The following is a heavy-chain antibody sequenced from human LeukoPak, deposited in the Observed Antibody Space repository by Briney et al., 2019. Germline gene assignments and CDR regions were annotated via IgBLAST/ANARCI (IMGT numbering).Heavy chain of an antibody. Sequence: PGESLRLSCGASGLTVSSYAMSWVRQAPGKGLEWVSTIIGSAANTYYADSVKGRFTISRDNSKNTLYLQMSSLRAEDTAVYFCVRGYSFGPYGMDVWGQGTTVTVSS. D-gene: IGHD2-15*01. J-gene: IGHJ6*02. CDR1: GLTVSSYA. CDR3: VRGYSFGPYGMDV. CDR2: IIGSAANT. V-gene: IGHV3-23*01.